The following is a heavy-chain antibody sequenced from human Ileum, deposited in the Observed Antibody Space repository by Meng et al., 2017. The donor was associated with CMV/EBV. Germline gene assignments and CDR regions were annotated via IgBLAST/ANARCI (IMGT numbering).Heavy chain of an antibody. CDR3: ARATSGEGVEYYFDY. V-gene: IGHV3-21*01. J-gene: IGHJ4*02. CDR1: GFTFSSYS. Sequence: GGSLRLSCAASGFTFSSYSMNWVRQAPGKGLEWVSSISSSSSYIYYADSVKGRFTISRDNAKNSLYLQMNSLRAEDTAVYYCARATSGEGVEYYFDYWGQGTLVTVSS. CDR2: ISSSSSYI. D-gene: IGHD3-10*01.